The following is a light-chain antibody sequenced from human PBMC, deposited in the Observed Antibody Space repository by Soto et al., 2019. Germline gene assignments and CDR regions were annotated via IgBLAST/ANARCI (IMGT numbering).Light chain of an antibody. CDR1: QGIRSY. V-gene: IGKV1-27*01. CDR3: QNYNSAPPAGT. J-gene: IGKJ4*01. CDR2: AAS. Sequence: DIQMTQSPSSLSASVGDRVTITCRASQGIRSYLAWFQQKPGKVPKVLIYAASTLQSGVPSRFSGSGSGTDFTLTISSLQPEDVATYYCQNYNSAPPAGTFGGGTKVEIK.